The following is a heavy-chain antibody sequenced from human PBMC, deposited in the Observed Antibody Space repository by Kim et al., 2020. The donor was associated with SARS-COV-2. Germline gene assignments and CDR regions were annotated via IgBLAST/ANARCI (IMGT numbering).Heavy chain of an antibody. CDR3: ATLITIFGVVIVY. D-gene: IGHD3-3*01. V-gene: IGHV1-24*01. Sequence: YAQKFQGRVTMTEDTSTDTAYMELSSLRSEDTAVYYCATLITIFGVVIVYWGQGTLVTVSS. J-gene: IGHJ4*02.